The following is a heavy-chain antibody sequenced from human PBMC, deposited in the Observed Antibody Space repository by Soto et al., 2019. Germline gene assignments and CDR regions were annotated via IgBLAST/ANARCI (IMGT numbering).Heavy chain of an antibody. Sequence: NPSETLSLTCAVYGGSFSGYYWTWIRQPPEKGLEWIGEINHSGSTNQNPSLKSRVSISVDRSKNQFSLRLRSVTAADTAVYYCARGISVMAAFAGDAPDKYFFDSWSLGTLVTVSS. J-gene: IGHJ4*02. D-gene: IGHD6-25*01. V-gene: IGHV4-34*01. CDR3: ARGISVMAAFAGDAPDKYFFDS. CDR1: GGSFSGYY. CDR2: INHSGST.